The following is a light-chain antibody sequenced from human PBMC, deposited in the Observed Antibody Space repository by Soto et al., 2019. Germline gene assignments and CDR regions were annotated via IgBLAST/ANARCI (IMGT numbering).Light chain of an antibody. Sequence: EIVLTQSPATLSLSPGERATLSCRASQSVSSYLAWYQQKPGQAPRLLIYDASNRATGIPARFSGSGSGTDFTLTISSLETEDFAVYYCHQRRDWPRTFGQGTNVEIK. CDR1: QSVSSY. CDR3: HQRRDWPRT. J-gene: IGKJ1*01. V-gene: IGKV3-11*01. CDR2: DAS.